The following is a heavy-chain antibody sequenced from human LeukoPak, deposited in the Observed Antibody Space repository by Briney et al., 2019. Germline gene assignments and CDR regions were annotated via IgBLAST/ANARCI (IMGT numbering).Heavy chain of an antibody. V-gene: IGHV3-7*01. CDR3: ARDGTAAGLYFDL. CDR1: GFPFTYYW. CDR2: IRQDGGEK. D-gene: IGHD6-13*01. Sequence: QPGGSLRLPCPVSGFPFTYYWMNWVRQAPGKGLEWVASIRQDGGEKSYVDSVKGRFTISRDNTKSSLYLQINSLRAEDTAVYYCARDGTAAGLYFDLWGQGTLVTVSS. J-gene: IGHJ4*01.